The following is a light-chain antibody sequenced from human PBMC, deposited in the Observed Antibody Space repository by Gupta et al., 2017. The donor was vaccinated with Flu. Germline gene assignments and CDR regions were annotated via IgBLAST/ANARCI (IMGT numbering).Light chain of an antibody. J-gene: IGLJ1*01. CDR1: SSDVGSYNL. V-gene: IGLV2-23*01. CDR2: EGS. Sequence: QSALPQPDSVSGSPGQSITISCTGTSSDVGSYNLVSWYQQHPGKAPKLMIYEGSKRPSGVSNRFSGSKSGNTASLTISGLQAEDEADYYCCSYAGSSTYVFGTGTKVTVL. CDR3: CSYAGSSTYV.